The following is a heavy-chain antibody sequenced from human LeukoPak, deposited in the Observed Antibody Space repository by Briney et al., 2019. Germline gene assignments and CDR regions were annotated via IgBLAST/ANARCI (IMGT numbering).Heavy chain of an antibody. D-gene: IGHD3-3*01. Sequence: SETLSLTCTASGYSISSGYYWGWIRQPPGKGLEWIGSIYQSGGTFYNPSLKSRVTISIDTSKNQFSLRLTSVTAADTAVYYCARDTPPSTITIFGVVIKDAFDIWGQGTMVTVSS. CDR1: GYSISSGYY. CDR3: ARDTPPSTITIFGVVIKDAFDI. J-gene: IGHJ3*02. CDR2: IYQSGGT. V-gene: IGHV4-38-2*02.